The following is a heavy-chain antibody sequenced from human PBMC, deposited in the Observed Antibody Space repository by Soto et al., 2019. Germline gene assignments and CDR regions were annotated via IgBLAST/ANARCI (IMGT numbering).Heavy chain of an antibody. CDR2: ITNDGRNE. CDR3: AKGYWG. D-gene: IGHD3-16*01. Sequence: QVQLVESGGGVVQPGRSLRLSCVASGFTFSSFGMHWFRQAPGKGLEWVAIITNDGRNEYYADSVRGRFAISRDDSRNTLYLQMNSLRPDDTAVYYCAKGYWGWGQGTLVTVSS. CDR1: GFTFSSFG. J-gene: IGHJ4*02. V-gene: IGHV3-30*18.